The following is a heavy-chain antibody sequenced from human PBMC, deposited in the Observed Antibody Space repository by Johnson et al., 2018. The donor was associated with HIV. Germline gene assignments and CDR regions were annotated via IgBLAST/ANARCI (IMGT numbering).Heavy chain of an antibody. V-gene: IGHV3-11*01. J-gene: IGHJ3*02. CDR2: ISSSGSTI. CDR3: ARDGHSSSWNAFDI. D-gene: IGHD6-13*01. Sequence: QVQLVESGGGVVRPGGSLRLSCAASGFTFSDYYMSWIRQAPGKGLEWVSYISSSGSTIYYADSVQGRFTISRDNAKNSLYLQMNSLRAEDTALYYCARDGHSSSWNAFDIWGQGTMVTVSS. CDR1: GFTFSDYY.